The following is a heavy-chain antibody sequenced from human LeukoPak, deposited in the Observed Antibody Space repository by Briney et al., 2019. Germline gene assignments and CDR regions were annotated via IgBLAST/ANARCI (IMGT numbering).Heavy chain of an antibody. J-gene: IGHJ6*03. V-gene: IGHV1-8*03. CDR1: GYTFTSYD. CDR2: MNPNSGNT. CDR3: ARGTSWAIFGVVHKRYYYYYMDV. D-gene: IGHD3-3*01. Sequence: GASVKVSCKASGYTFTSYDINWVRQATGQGLEWMGWMNPNSGNTGYAQKFQGRVTITRNTSISTAYMELSSLRSEDTAVYYCARGTSWAIFGVVHKRYYYYYMDVWGKGTTVTVSS.